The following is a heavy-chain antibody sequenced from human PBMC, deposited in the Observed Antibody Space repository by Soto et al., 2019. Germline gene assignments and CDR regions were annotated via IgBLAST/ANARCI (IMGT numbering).Heavy chain of an antibody. CDR3: ARDLIAPSSGYPNHFDN. Sequence: QVQLVQSGAEVKKPGASVKVSCKASGYTFTSYGISWVRQAPGQGLEWMGWISTYNGDTNYVQRLQGRFTMTTDTPSKTAYRELRSLGSDAKAVYYCARDLIAPSSGYPNHFDNWGQGNLVTVSS. D-gene: IGHD6-19*01. J-gene: IGHJ4*02. V-gene: IGHV1-18*01. CDR2: ISTYNGDT. CDR1: GYTFTSYG.